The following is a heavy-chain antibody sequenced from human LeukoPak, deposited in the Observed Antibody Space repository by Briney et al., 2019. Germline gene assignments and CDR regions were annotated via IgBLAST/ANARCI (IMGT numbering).Heavy chain of an antibody. CDR3: ARHYGP. CDR1: GGSISSSFNC. V-gene: IGHV4-39*01. CDR2: IYESGSA. J-gene: IGHJ5*02. Sequence: SETLSLTCTVSGGSISSSFNCWAWIRQPPGKGLEWIGSIYESGSAYYNPSLKSRITMSVDTSENQFSLKLTSVTAADTAVYYCARHYGPWGQGTLVTVSS. D-gene: IGHD3-16*01.